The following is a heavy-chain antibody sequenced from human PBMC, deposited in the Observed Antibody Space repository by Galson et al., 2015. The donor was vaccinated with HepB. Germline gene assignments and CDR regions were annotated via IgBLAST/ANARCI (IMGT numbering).Heavy chain of an antibody. V-gene: IGHV6-1*01. CDR1: GDSVSSHSGA. CDR2: TYYRSKWYS. Sequence: CAISGDSVSSHSGAWNWIRQSPSRGLEWLGRTYYRSKWYSGYAVFVKSRITINPDTSKNQFSLQLKSVTPEDTGVYYCASGVTGRFDYWGQGTLVTVSS. J-gene: IGHJ4*02. CDR3: ASGVTGRFDY. D-gene: IGHD1-20*01.